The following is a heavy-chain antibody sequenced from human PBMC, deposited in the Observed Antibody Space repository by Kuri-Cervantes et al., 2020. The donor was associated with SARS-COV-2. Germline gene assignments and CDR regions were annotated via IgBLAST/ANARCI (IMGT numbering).Heavy chain of an antibody. CDR3: ARLFRGDFDY. CDR2: IYHSGST. CDR1: GGSVSSGSYY. D-gene: IGHD3-16*01. J-gene: IGHJ4*02. Sequence: SETLSLTCTVSGGSVSSGSYYWSWIRQPPGKGLEWIGSIYHSGSTYYNPSLKSRVTISVNTSKNQFSLKLSSVTAADTAVYYCARLFRGDFDYWAQGTLVTVSS. V-gene: IGHV4-39*07.